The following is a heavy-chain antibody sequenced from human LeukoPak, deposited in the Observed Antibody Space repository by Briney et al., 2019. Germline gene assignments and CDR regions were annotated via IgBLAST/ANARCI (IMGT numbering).Heavy chain of an antibody. CDR2: LYSGGNT. D-gene: IGHD7-27*01. CDR3: ARGWGSFEN. CDR1: GDSMSWHY. J-gene: IGHJ4*02. Sequence: PSETLSLTCTVSGDSMSWHYWSWIRQPPGKGLEWVSTLYSGGNTYYADSVKGRFTISRDNSKNTLYLEMNSLRAEDTAVYYCARGWGSFENWGQGTLVAVSS. V-gene: IGHV3-53*01.